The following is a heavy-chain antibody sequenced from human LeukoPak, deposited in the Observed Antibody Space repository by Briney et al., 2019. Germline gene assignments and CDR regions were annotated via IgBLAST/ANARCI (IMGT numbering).Heavy chain of an antibody. Sequence: GGSLRLSCAASGFTFSSYAMHWVRQAPGKGLEWVAVIWYDGSNKYYADSVKGRFTISRDNSKNTLYLQMNSLRAEDTAVYYCARGEYYYDSSGYYYFDYWGQGTLVTVSS. CDR1: GFTFSSYA. V-gene: IGHV3-33*08. CDR3: ARGEYYYDSSGYYYFDY. J-gene: IGHJ4*02. CDR2: IWYDGSNK. D-gene: IGHD3-22*01.